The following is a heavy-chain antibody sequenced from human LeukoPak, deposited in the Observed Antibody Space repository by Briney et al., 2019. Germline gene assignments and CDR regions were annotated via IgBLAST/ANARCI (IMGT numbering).Heavy chain of an antibody. V-gene: IGHV4-59*01. D-gene: IGHD3-22*01. CDR2: IYYSGST. CDR3: AREGYSDSSGSFLGWFDP. J-gene: IGHJ5*02. Sequence: SETLSLTCTVSGGSISSYYWSWLRQPPGKGLEWIGYIYYSGSTNYNPSLKSRVTISVDTSKNQFSLKLTSVTAADTAVYYCAREGYSDSSGSFLGWFDPWGQGTLVTVSS. CDR1: GGSISSYY.